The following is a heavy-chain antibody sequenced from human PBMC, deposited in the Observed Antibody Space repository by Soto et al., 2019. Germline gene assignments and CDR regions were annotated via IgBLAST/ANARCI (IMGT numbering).Heavy chain of an antibody. CDR3: GRGPSPRAPAGGTPYYYAMDV. V-gene: IGHV1-8*02. Sequence: ASVKVSCKASGYDFTAYDINWVRQASGQGLEWMGWMNPINGATGSARRFQGRVSMTRNTATATAYLELTSLRSDDSAVYFCGRGPSPRAPAGGTPYYYAMDVWGQGTTVTVSS. CDR1: GYDFTAYD. D-gene: IGHD2-2*01. CDR2: MNPINGAT. J-gene: IGHJ6*02.